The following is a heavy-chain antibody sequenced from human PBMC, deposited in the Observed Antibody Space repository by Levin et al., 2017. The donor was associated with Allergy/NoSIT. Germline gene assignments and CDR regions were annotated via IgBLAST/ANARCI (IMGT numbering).Heavy chain of an antibody. CDR2: IYWDDDK. Sequence: SGPTLVKPTQTLTLTCTFSGFSLTTSGVGVAWIRQPPGKALEWLALIYWDDDKRYSPSLKRRLTITKDTSKKQVVLTMTNMDPVDTGTYYCARRNTGSYYLDSWGQGTLVTVSS. V-gene: IGHV2-5*02. D-gene: IGHD1-1*01. CDR1: GFSLTTSGVG. J-gene: IGHJ4*02. CDR3: ARRNTGSYYLDS.